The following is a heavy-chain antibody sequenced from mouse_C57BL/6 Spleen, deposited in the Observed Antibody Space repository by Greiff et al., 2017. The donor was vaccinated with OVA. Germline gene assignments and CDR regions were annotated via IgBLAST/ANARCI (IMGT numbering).Heavy chain of an antibody. CDR1: GYTFTSYW. V-gene: IGHV1-61*01. Sequence: QVQLQQPGAELVRPGSSVKLSCKASGYTFTSYWMDWVKQRPGQGLEWIGNIYPSDSETHYNQKFKDKATLTVDKSSSTAYMQLSSLTSEDSAVYYCARGVLRPYWYFDVWGTGTTVTVSS. CDR3: ARGVLRPYWYFDV. J-gene: IGHJ1*03. CDR2: IYPSDSET. D-gene: IGHD1-1*01.